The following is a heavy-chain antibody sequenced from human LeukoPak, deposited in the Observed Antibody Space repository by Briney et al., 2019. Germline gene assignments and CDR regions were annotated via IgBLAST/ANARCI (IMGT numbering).Heavy chain of an antibody. CDR3: AKGGWASPFDP. CDR2: ISVSGGT. V-gene: IGHV3-23*01. D-gene: IGHD6-19*01. CDR1: GFTFSNYA. J-gene: IGHJ5*02. Sequence: GGSLRLSCAASGFTFSNYAMTWVRQAPGKGLEWVSAISVSGGTYCADSVKGRFTFSRDNSKNTLYLQMNSLRAEDTAIYYCAKGGWASPFDPWGQGTLVTVSS.